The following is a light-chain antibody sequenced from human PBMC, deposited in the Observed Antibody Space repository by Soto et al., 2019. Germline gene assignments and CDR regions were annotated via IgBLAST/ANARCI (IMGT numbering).Light chain of an antibody. CDR2: GAS. V-gene: IGKV3-15*01. CDR3: QQYNNWPRT. J-gene: IGKJ1*01. Sequence: DIVLTQSPATLSLSPGERATLSCRASQSVSSSLAWYQQKPGQAPRLLIYGASTRATGIPARFSGSGSGTEFTLTISSLQSEDFAVYYCQQYNNWPRTFGQGTKVDIK. CDR1: QSVSSS.